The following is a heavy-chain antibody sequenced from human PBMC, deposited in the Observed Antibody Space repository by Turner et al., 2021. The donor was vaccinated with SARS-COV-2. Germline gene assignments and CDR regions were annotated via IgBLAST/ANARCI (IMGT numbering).Heavy chain of an antibody. V-gene: IGHV1-8*03. CDR2: MNPDSGNT. CDR1: VYTCTSYD. D-gene: IGHD2-2*01. Sequence: QVQLVQSRAEVKKPGASVQVSCQASVYTCTSYDINWVRQATGQGLEWMGWMNPDSGNTAYAQKFQGRVTITRNTSISTAYMELSSLRSEDTAVYYCARGGYCSSTSCSPYWYFDLWGRGTLVTVSS. J-gene: IGHJ2*01. CDR3: ARGGYCSSTSCSPYWYFDL.